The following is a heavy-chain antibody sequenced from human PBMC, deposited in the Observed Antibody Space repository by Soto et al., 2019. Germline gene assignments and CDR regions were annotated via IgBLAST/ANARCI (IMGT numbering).Heavy chain of an antibody. CDR1: GFTFSSYA. D-gene: IGHD3-10*01. J-gene: IGHJ4*02. Sequence: EVQLLESGGGLVQPGGSLRLSCAASGFTFSSYAMSWVRQAPGKGLEWVSAISGSGGSTYYADSVRGRFTISRDNFYNTVSLQMSSLRTEDSAVYYCARGSTDSYPGSRVFDFWGRGTLVTVSS. V-gene: IGHV3-23*01. CDR3: ARGSTDSYPGSRVFDF. CDR2: ISGSGGST.